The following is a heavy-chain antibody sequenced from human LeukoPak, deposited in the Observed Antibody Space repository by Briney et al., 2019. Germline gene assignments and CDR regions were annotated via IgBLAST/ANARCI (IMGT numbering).Heavy chain of an antibody. CDR3: ARGYSSTLDP. Sequence: GASVKVSCKASAYTFTSYGISWVRQAPGQGLEWMGWINTYNGNTNYAQKLQGRVTGTTDTSTSTAYMGLRSLRSDATAVYYCARGYSSTLDPWGQGTLVTVSS. CDR2: INTYNGNT. D-gene: IGHD6-13*01. V-gene: IGHV1-18*01. CDR1: AYTFTSYG. J-gene: IGHJ5*02.